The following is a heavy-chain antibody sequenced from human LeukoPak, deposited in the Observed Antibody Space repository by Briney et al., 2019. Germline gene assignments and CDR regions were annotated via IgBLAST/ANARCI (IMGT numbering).Heavy chain of an antibody. CDR3: VGTAMVKGFFDY. Sequence: GGSLRLSCSASGFTFSSYAMHWVRQAPGKGLEYVSAISSNGGSTYYADSVKGRFAISRDNSKNTLYLQMSSLRAEDTALYYCVGTAMVKGFFDYWGQGTLVTVSS. CDR2: ISSNGGST. J-gene: IGHJ4*02. D-gene: IGHD5-18*01. CDR1: GFTFSSYA. V-gene: IGHV3-64D*06.